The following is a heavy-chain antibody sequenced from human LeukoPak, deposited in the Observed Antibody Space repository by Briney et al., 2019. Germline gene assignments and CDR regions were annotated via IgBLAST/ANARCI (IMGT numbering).Heavy chain of an antibody. V-gene: IGHV3-30*02. J-gene: IGHJ4*02. D-gene: IGHD1-7*01. Sequence: GGSLRLSCAASGFTFSSYGMHWVRQAPGKGLEWVTFIRYDGSNKYYADSVKGRFTISRDNSKNTLYLQMNSLRAEDTAVYYCAKNYPVPLDYWGQGTLATVSS. CDR3: AKNYPVPLDY. CDR1: GFTFSSYG. CDR2: IRYDGSNK.